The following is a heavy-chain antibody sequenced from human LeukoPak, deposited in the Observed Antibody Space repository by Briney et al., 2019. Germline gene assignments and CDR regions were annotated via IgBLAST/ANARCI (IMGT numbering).Heavy chain of an antibody. CDR2: SSGSGGST. J-gene: IGHJ4*02. D-gene: IGHD5-24*01. V-gene: IGHV3-23*01. CDR1: GFTFSRYA. CDR3: AKEGMATLHLFLFDS. Sequence: PGGSLRLSCAASGFTFSRYAMSWVRQAPGKGLEGVAASSGSGGSTYYAASVTGRFTISRDTSNNTLYLQMNSLRAEDTAVYYCAKEGMATLHLFLFDSWGPGTLVTVSS.